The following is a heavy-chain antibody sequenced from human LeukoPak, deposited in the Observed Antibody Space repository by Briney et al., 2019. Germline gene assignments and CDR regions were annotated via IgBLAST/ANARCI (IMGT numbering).Heavy chain of an antibody. CDR3: ARDQGFRDYYGSGLRDYFDY. J-gene: IGHJ4*02. CDR2: IWYDGSNK. CDR1: GFTFSSYG. Sequence: PGRSLRLSCAASGFTFSSYGMDWVRQAPGKGLEWVAVIWYDGSNKYYADSVKGRFTISRDNSKNTLYLQMNSLRAEDTAVYYCARDQGFRDYYGSGLRDYFDYWGQGTLVTVSS. D-gene: IGHD3-10*01. V-gene: IGHV3-33*01.